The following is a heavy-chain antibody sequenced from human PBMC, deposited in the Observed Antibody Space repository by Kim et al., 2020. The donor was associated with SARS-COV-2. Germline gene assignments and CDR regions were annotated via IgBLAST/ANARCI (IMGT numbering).Heavy chain of an antibody. Sequence: SETLSLTCTVSGGSISSSSYYWGWIRQPPGKGLEWIGSIYYSGSTYYNPSLKSRVTISVDTSKNQFSLKLSSVTAADTAVYYCARDGRYSSAFGDCGMDVGGQGTTVTVSS. CDR3: ARDGRYSSAFGDCGMDV. D-gene: IGHD6-25*01. J-gene: IGHJ6*02. CDR1: GGSISSSSYY. V-gene: IGHV4-39*07. CDR2: IYYSGST.